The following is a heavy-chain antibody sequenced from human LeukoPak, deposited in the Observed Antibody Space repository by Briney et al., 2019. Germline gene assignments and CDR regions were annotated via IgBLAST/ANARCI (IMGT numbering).Heavy chain of an antibody. CDR1: GFTFSSYA. CDR2: ISGSGGST. J-gene: IGHJ6*03. CDR3: ARDQLSGPYYYYYMDV. V-gene: IGHV3-23*01. Sequence: GGSLRLSCAASGFTFSSYAMSWVRQAPGKGLEWVSAISGSGGSTYYADSVKGRFTISRDNAKNTLYLQMNSLRAEDTAVYYCARDQLSGPYYYYYMDVWGKGTTVTVSS. D-gene: IGHD2-2*01.